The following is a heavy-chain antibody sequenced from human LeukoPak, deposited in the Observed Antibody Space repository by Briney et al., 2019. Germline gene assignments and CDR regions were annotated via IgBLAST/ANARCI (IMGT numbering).Heavy chain of an antibody. CDR2: INWNGGST. Sequence: PGGSLRLSCAASGFTFSSYWMSWVRQAPGKGLEWVSGINWNGGSTGYADSVKGRFTISRDNAKNSLYLQMNSLRAEDTALYYCARVQLVDYYYYSYMDVWGKGTTVTVSS. CDR3: ARVQLVDYYYYSYMDV. V-gene: IGHV3-20*04. D-gene: IGHD6-6*01. J-gene: IGHJ6*03. CDR1: GFTFSSYW.